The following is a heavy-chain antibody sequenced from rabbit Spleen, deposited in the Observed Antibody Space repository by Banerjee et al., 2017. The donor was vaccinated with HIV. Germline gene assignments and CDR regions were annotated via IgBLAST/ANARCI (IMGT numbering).Heavy chain of an antibody. Sequence: GFDFRRYYLSWVRQAPGKGLEWIGIIYAARGTTDYASWVNGRFTISSDNAQSTVDLKMTSLTAADTATYFCARAIVPWLGLTRLDLWGPGTLVTVS. CDR1: GFDFRRYY. CDR2: IYAARGTT. CDR3: ARAIVPWLGLTRLDL. V-gene: IGHV1S7*01. D-gene: IGHD4-1*01. J-gene: IGHJ6*01.